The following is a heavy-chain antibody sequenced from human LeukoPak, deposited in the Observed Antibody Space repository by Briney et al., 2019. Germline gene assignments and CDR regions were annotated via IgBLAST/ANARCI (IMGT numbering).Heavy chain of an antibody. CDR3: ARAHYYDSSGYYYLGY. V-gene: IGHV3-48*04. Sequence: GGSLRLSCVASGFTFSSYSMNWVRQAPGKGLEWVSYISSSSSTIYYADSVKGRFTISRDNAKNSLYLQRNSLRAEDTAVYYCARAHYYDSSGYYYLGYWGQGTLVTVSS. J-gene: IGHJ4*02. D-gene: IGHD3-22*01. CDR2: ISSSSSTI. CDR1: GFTFSSYS.